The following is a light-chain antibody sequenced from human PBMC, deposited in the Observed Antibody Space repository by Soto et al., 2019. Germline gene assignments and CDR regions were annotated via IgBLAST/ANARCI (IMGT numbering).Light chain of an antibody. V-gene: IGKV1-39*01. CDR1: QPIGNY. CDR2: AAS. Sequence: DVQMTQSPSSLSASVGDRVTIACRASQPIGNYWNWYQQKPGEAPKVLIFAASSLRSGVPSRFSGSGYGTDFTLTINNLHPEDSASYYCHQTHAVPLTFAQGTRL. J-gene: IGKJ5*01. CDR3: HQTHAVPLT.